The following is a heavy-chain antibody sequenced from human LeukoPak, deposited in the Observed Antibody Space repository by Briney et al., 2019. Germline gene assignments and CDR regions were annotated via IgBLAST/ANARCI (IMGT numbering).Heavy chain of an antibody. V-gene: IGHV3-48*03. D-gene: IGHD1-26*01. CDR3: ARDPYSGSYSDYYYYYMDV. CDR1: GFTFTTYE. Sequence: PGGSLRLSCAASGFTFTTYEMNWVRQAPGKGLEWVSYISDGGSTIYYAASVKGRFTISRDNTKNSLYLLMSSLRAEDTAVYYCARDPYSGSYSDYYYYYMDVWGKGTTVTVSS. J-gene: IGHJ6*03. CDR2: ISDGGSTI.